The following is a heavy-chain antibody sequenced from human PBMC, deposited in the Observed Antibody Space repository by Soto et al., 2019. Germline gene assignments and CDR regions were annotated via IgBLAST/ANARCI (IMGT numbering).Heavy chain of an antibody. CDR3: ASDQRLREVANYYFDL. D-gene: IGHD1-7*01. Sequence: QVQLVQSGTEVQKPGSSVKVSCKASGGTFSSYTINWVRQAPGQGLEWMGRIIPILGITNYAQKFRGRITITADKSTSTAYMELSSLRSEDTAVYYCASDQRLREVANYYFDLWGRGTLVTVSS. CDR1: GGTFSSYT. V-gene: IGHV1-69*02. CDR2: IIPILGIT. J-gene: IGHJ2*01.